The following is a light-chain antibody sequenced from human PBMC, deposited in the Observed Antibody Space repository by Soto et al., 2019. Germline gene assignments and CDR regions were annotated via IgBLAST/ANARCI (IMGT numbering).Light chain of an antibody. V-gene: IGKV2-28*01. CDR2: LVS. Sequence: EIVLTQSPLSLPVTPGESASISCRSSHSLLHRNGYNYVHWYLQKPGQSPQLLIYLVSNRASGVPDRFSGSGSGTDFTLKISGVEPEDVGLYYCMQGLQTHRTFGQGTRLEIK. CDR1: HSLLHRNGYNY. CDR3: MQGLQTHRT. J-gene: IGKJ5*01.